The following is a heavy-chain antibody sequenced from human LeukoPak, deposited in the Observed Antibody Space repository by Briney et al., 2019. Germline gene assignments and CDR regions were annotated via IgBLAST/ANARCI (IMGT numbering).Heavy chain of an antibody. V-gene: IGHV1-24*01. CDR1: GYTLTELS. Sequence: ASVKVSCKVSGYTLTELSMHWVRQAPGKGLEWMGGFDPEDGETIYAQKFQGRVTMTEDTSTDTAYMELSSLRSEDTAVYYCARPANVRFLEWLSPFDYWGQGTLVTVSS. CDR2: FDPEDGET. J-gene: IGHJ4*02. D-gene: IGHD3-3*01. CDR3: ARPANVRFLEWLSPFDY.